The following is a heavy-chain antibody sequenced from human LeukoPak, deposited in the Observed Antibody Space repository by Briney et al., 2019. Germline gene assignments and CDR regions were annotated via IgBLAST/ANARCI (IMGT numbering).Heavy chain of an antibody. V-gene: IGHV3-7*03. J-gene: IGHJ3*02. CDR2: IKQDGSEK. CDR1: GFTFSSYW. D-gene: IGHD3-22*01. CDR3: AKVRAMIVVWSAFDI. Sequence: GGSLRLSCAASGFTFSSYWMSWVRQAPEKGLEWVANIKQDGSEKYYVDSVKGRFTISRDNAKNSLYLQMNSLRAEDTALYYCAKVRAMIVVWSAFDIWGQGTMVTVSS.